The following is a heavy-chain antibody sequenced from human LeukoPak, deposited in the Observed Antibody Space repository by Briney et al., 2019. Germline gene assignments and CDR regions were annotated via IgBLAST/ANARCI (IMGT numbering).Heavy chain of an antibody. Sequence: PGGSLRLSCAASGFTFSGYSMNWVRQAPGKGLEWVSYISSSGSTIYYADSVKGRFTISRDNAKNSLYLQMNSLRAEDTAVYYCARAPRDGYNYFDYWGQGTLVTVSS. CDR2: ISSSGSTI. CDR1: GFTFSGYS. CDR3: ARAPRDGYNYFDY. V-gene: IGHV3-48*04. J-gene: IGHJ4*02. D-gene: IGHD5-24*01.